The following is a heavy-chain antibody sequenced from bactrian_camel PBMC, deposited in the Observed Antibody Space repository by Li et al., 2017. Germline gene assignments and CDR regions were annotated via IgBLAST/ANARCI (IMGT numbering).Heavy chain of an antibody. D-gene: IGHD2*01. CDR2: IGSGDHV. V-gene: IGHV3S53*01. CDR3: AAPMTLCSWSGPKY. Sequence: HVQLVESGGGTAQPGRSLRLSCAGSGYTYSMNCMGWFRQAPGVAGEWVATIGSGDHVNYADSVKGRFTISKDSDRNTLYLQMNSLKPEDTAMYYCAAPMTLCSWSGPKYWGQGTQVTVS. CDR1: GYTYSMNC. J-gene: IGHJ4*01.